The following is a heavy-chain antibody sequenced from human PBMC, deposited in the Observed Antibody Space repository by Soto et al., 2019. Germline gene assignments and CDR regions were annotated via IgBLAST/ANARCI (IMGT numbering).Heavy chain of an antibody. V-gene: IGHV4-61*01. D-gene: IGHD3-22*01. CDR2: IFYSGTT. J-gene: IGHJ4*02. CDR3: ATVPIPYYYNTSGQYYFDY. CDR1: GGSVSSGSYY. Sequence: TLSLTCTVSGGSVSSGSYYWSWIRQPPGMGLEWIGYIFYSGTTNYNPSLKSRVTMSLYTSKNQFSLQLSSVTAADTAVYYCATVPIPYYYNTSGQYYFDYWRQGTLVTVSS.